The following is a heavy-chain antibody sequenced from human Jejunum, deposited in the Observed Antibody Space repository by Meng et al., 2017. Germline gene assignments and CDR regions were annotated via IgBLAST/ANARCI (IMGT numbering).Heavy chain of an antibody. CDR2: IGDSGGRT. CDR1: GFTFSSYA. D-gene: IGHD6-13*01. J-gene: IGHJ4*02. CDR3: AKGQTNSWYYFDN. V-gene: IGHV3-23*01. Sequence: GESLKISCAASGFTFSSYAMSWVRQAPGKGLEWVSVIGDSGGRTYYADSVKGRFTISRDNSMNTLYLQMDSLRAEDTAVYYCAKGQTNSWYYFDNWGQGTLVTVSS.